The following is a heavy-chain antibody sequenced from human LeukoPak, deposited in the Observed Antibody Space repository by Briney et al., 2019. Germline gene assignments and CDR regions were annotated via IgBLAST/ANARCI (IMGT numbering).Heavy chain of an antibody. D-gene: IGHD4-17*01. J-gene: IGHJ4*02. V-gene: IGHV1-69*04. Sequence: ASVKVSRKASGGTFSSYAISWVRQAPGQGLEWMGRIIPILGIANYAQKFQGRVTITADKSTSTAYMELSSLRSEDTAVYYCARGSRYGDYPSGHSHYYFDYWGQGTLVTVSS. CDR3: ARGSRYGDYPSGHSHYYFDY. CDR1: GGTFSSYA. CDR2: IIPILGIA.